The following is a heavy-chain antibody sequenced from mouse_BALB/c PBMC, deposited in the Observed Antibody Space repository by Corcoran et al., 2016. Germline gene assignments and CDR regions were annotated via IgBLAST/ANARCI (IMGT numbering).Heavy chain of an antibody. J-gene: IGHJ4*01. Sequence: EVQLQQSGAELVKPGASVKLSCTASGFNIKDTYMHWVKQRPEQGLEWIGRIDPANGNTKYDPKFQGKATITADTSSNTAYLQLSSLTSEDTAVYYCAPNSLLSSMDYWGQGTSVTVSS. CDR3: APNSLLSSMDY. V-gene: IGHV14-3*02. CDR1: GFNIKDTY. CDR2: IDPANGNT. D-gene: IGHD1-2*01.